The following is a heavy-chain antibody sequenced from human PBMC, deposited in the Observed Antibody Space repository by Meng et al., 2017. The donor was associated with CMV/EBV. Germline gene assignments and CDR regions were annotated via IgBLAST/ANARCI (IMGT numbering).Heavy chain of an antibody. D-gene: IGHD4-23*01. Sequence: QVQLQESGPGLVKPSQXLSLTCTVSGGSISSGDYYWSWIRQPPGKGLEWIGYIYYSGSTYYNPSLKSRVTISVDTSKNQFSLKLSSVTAADTAVYYCARENYGGNSPWGPFDHWGQGNLVTVSS. CDR2: IYYSGST. J-gene: IGHJ4*02. CDR1: GGSISSGDYY. CDR3: ARENYGGNSPWGPFDH. V-gene: IGHV4-30-4*08.